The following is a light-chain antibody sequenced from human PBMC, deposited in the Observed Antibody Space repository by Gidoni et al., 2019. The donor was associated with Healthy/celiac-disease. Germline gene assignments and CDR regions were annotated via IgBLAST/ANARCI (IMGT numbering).Light chain of an antibody. CDR1: QSISSE. CDR3: QQRDSTPRT. CDR2: DAS. J-gene: IGKJ1*01. Sequence: DIQMPQSPSSLSASVGDRVTITCRGSQSISSELNWYQQKPGKAPKLLIYDASSWQSGVPSRCRGSGAGTEFTLTISSLQAEDFATYYCQQRDSTPRTFGQGTKVEIK. V-gene: IGKV1-39*01.